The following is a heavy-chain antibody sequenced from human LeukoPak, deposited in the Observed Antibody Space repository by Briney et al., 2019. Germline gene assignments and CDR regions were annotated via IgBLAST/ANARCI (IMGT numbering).Heavy chain of an antibody. J-gene: IGHJ4*02. CDR2: ISWNSGST. CDR1: GFTFDDYA. Sequence: GGSLRLSCAASGFTFDDYAMHWVRQAPGKGLEWVSGISWNSGSTYYADSVKGRFTISRDNSKNTLYLQMNSLRAEDTAVYYCAKASGSRFTYYYDSSGYYVDYWGQGTLVTVSS. CDR3: AKASGSRFTYYYDSSGYYVDY. V-gene: IGHV3-23*01. D-gene: IGHD3-22*01.